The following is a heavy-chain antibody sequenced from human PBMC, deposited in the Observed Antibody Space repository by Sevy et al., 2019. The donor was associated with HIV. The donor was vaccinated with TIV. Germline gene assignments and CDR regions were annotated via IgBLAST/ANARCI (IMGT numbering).Heavy chain of an antibody. J-gene: IGHJ2*01. CDR3: ARSESYATTLDL. Sequence: SETLSLTCTVSGGSISSHYWSWIRQPPGKGLEWIGYIYYSGNTNYNPSLKSRVTISIDTSNNQFSLKLNSVTAADTVVYYCARSESYATTLDLWGRGTLVTVSS. CDR1: GGSISSHY. D-gene: IGHD2-15*01. CDR2: IYYSGNT. V-gene: IGHV4-59*11.